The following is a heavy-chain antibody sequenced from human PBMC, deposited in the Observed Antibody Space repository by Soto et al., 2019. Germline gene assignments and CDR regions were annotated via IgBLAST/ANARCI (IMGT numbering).Heavy chain of an antibody. J-gene: IGHJ6*02. CDR1: GDAVSSVSYY. V-gene: IGHV4-39*01. CDR2: IYYTGHT. Sequence: QVQLQESGPGLVKPSETLSLACSVSGDAVSSVSYYWGWVRQTPGKGLEWIGNIYYTGHTFYNPSLKSRVTTSLDMPKSQFSLNLTSVTAADTAVYFCGRQYDFWSPYYYTMDVWGQGTTVTVSS. D-gene: IGHD3-3*01. CDR3: GRQYDFWSPYYYTMDV.